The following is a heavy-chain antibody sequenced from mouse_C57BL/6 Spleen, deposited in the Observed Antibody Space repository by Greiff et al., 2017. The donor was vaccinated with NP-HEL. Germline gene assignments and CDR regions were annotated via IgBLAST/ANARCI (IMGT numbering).Heavy chain of an antibody. CDR3: ARSRGGYYVVDAMDY. J-gene: IGHJ4*01. CDR1: GYAFSSSW. D-gene: IGHD2-3*01. V-gene: IGHV1-82*01. Sequence: VQLQQSGPELVKPGASVKISCKASGYAFSSSWMNWVKQRPGKGLEWIGRIYPGDGDTNYNGKFKGKATLTADKSSSTAYMQLSSLTSEDSAVYFCARSRGGYYVVDAMDYWGQGTSVTVSS. CDR2: IYPGDGDT.